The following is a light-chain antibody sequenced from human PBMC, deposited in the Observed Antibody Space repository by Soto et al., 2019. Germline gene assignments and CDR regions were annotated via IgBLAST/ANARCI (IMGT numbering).Light chain of an antibody. V-gene: IGKV1-39*01. Sequence: DIQMTQSPSSLSASVGDRVTITCRASQSISNSLNWYQQRPGKAPKLLIYATSSLQSGVPSRFSGSGSGTEFTLTISSLQPEDFATYYCQQSYTTPLFTFGPGTKVDIE. CDR3: QQSYTTPLFT. CDR2: ATS. J-gene: IGKJ3*01. CDR1: QSISNS.